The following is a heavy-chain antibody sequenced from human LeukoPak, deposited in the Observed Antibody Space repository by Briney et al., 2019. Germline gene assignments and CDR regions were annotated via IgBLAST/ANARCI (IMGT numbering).Heavy chain of an antibody. D-gene: IGHD3-3*01. CDR2: IYSGGTT. J-gene: IGHJ4*02. CDR3: ARVVETYYFDC. Sequence: GGSLRLSCVVSGFTVSSNYMSWVRQAPGKGLEWVSIIYSGGTTYYADSVKGRFTISRDNSKNTMYLQMNSLRVDDTAVYYCARVVETYYFDCWGRGTLVTVSS. V-gene: IGHV3-66*01. CDR1: GFTVSSNY.